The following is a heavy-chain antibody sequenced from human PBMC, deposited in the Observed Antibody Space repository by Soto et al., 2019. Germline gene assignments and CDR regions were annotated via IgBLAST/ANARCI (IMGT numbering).Heavy chain of an antibody. V-gene: IGHV4-30-4*01. CDR2: IYYSGST. CDR3: ARGTGPYRSGRGWGY. Sequence: QVQLQESGPGLVKPSQTLSLTCTVSGGSISSGDYYWSWIRQPPGKGLEWIGYIYYSGSTYYNPSLKSRVTISVDTSKNQCSLKLSSVTAADTAVYYCARGTGPYRSGRGWGYWGQGTLVTVSS. J-gene: IGHJ4*02. D-gene: IGHD2-15*01. CDR1: GGSISSGDYY.